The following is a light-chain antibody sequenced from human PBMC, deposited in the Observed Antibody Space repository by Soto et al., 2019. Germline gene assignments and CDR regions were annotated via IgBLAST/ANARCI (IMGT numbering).Light chain of an antibody. V-gene: IGKV1-9*01. CDR3: QQLDSYPT. Sequence: QVTQSPSSLSASVGDRITITCRASQGMSSYLAWYQQKPGKAPKLLIYAAYTLQSGVPSRFSGSGSGTDFTLTISSLQPEDFATYYCQQLDSYPTFGGGTKVEIK. CDR1: QGMSSY. CDR2: AAY. J-gene: IGKJ4*01.